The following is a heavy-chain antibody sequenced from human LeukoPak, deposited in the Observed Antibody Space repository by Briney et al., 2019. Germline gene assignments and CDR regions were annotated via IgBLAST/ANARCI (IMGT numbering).Heavy chain of an antibody. J-gene: IGHJ4*02. CDR3: AKDPEALVVGGPDY. CDR2: ISGSGGST. CDR1: GFTFSSYA. Sequence: GGSLRLSCAASGFTFSSYAVSWVRQAPGKGLEWVSAISGSGGSTYYADSVKGRFTISRDNSKNTLYLQMNSLRAEDTAVYYCAKDPEALVVGGPDYWGQGTLVTVSS. D-gene: IGHD3-22*01. V-gene: IGHV3-23*01.